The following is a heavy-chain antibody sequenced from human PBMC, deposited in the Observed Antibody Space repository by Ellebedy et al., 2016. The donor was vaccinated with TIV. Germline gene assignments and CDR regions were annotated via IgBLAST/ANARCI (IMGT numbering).Heavy chain of an antibody. CDR3: ARGNWGEVGDY. CDR2: TSAYNGNT. V-gene: IGHV1-18*04. CDR1: GFAFTSYG. D-gene: IGHD7-27*01. Sequence: AASVKVSCKASGFAFTSYGFSWVRQAPGQGLEWMGWTSAYNGNTENAQKFQGRVTMTTDTSTSTAYMELRSLMSDDTAVYFCARGNWGEVGDYWGQGTLVTVSS. J-gene: IGHJ4*02.